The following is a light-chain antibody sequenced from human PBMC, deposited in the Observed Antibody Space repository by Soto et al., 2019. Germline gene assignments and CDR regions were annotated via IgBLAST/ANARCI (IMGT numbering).Light chain of an antibody. CDR2: DAS. CDR1: QSISDY. J-gene: IGKJ5*01. Sequence: DIQMTQSPSTLSASVGDRVIITCRASQSISDYLAWYQQKPGKAPKLLIYDASNLESGVPSTFSGSGSGTEFTLTISSLQSEDFAVYYCQQYNNWPPITFGQGTRLEIK. CDR3: QQYNNWPPIT. V-gene: IGKV1-5*01.